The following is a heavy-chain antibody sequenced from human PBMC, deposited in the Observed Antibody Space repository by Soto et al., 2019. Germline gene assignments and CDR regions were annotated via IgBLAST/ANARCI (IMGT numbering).Heavy chain of an antibody. CDR2: ISSSSSYI. CDR3: ARDPAARRADFDY. V-gene: IGHV3-21*01. Sequence: GGSLRLSCAASGFTFSSYSMNWVRQAPGKGLEWVSSISSSSSYIYYADSVKGRFTISRDNAKNSLYLQMNSLRAEDTAVYYCARDPAARRADFDYWGQGTLVTVPS. D-gene: IGHD6-6*01. J-gene: IGHJ4*02. CDR1: GFTFSSYS.